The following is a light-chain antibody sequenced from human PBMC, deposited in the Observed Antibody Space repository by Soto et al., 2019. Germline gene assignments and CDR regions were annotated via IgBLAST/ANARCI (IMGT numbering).Light chain of an antibody. CDR3: QQYGSSPPNT. J-gene: IGKJ2*01. CDR1: QSVSSSY. V-gene: IGKV3-20*01. CDR2: GAS. Sequence: EIVLTQSPGTLSLSPGERATLSCRASQSVSSSYLAWYQQKPGQAPRVLIYGASSRDTGIPDRFSGSGSGTDFTLTISRLEPEDFAVYYCQQYGSSPPNTFGQGTKLEIK.